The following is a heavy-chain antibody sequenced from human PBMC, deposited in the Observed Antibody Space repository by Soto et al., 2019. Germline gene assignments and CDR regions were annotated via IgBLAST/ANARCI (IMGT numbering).Heavy chain of an antibody. D-gene: IGHD1-1*01. Sequence: SETLSLTCTVSGGSISSSSYYWGWIRQPPGKGLEWIGSIYYSGSTYYNPSLKSRVTISVDTSKNQFSLKLSSVTAADTAVYYCARRRYGLYYYYYGIDVWGQGTTVTVSS. CDR3: ARRRYGLYYYYYGIDV. J-gene: IGHJ6*02. CDR2: IYYSGST. V-gene: IGHV4-39*01. CDR1: GGSISSSSYY.